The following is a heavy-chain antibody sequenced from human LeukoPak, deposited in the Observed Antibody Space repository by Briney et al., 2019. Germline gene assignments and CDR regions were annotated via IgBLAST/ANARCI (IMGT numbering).Heavy chain of an antibody. J-gene: IGHJ5*02. CDR1: GGTFSSYA. D-gene: IGHD3-22*01. CDR2: IIPIFGTA. Sequence: GASVKVSCKASGGTFSSYAISWVRQAPGQGLEWMGGIIPIFGTANYAQKFQGRVTITTDESTSTAYMELSSLRSEDTAVYYCADMTTYYYDGSGYNNWFDPWGQGTLVTVSS. V-gene: IGHV1-69*05. CDR3: ADMTTYYYDGSGYNNWFDP.